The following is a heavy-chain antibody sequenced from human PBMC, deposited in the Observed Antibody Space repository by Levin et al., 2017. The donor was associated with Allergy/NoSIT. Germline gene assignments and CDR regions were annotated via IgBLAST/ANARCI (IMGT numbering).Heavy chain of an antibody. V-gene: IGHV1-69*06. Sequence: SVKVSCKASGGSFSTYAVSWLRLAPGQGPEWLGGITPIFGTSNYAQKFLDRVTITADKSTSTSYMELRSLTSDDTAVYYCARGGTVNGMDVWGQGTMVTVS. D-gene: IGHD1/OR15-1a*01. J-gene: IGHJ6*02. CDR1: GGSFSTYA. CDR3: ARGGTVNGMDV. CDR2: ITPIFGTS.